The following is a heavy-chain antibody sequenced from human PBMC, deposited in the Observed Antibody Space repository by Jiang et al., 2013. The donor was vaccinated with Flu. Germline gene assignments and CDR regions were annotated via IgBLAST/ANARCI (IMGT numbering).Heavy chain of an antibody. CDR1: GYNFIANF. CDR3: ARVLYYDSTEAFFDY. CDR2: INPNSGDT. V-gene: IGHV1-2*06. D-gene: IGHD2/OR15-2a*01. Sequence: GAEVKKPGASVRVSCKASGYNFIANFVHWVRQAPGQGLEWMGRINPNSGDTNQAQKFQGRVVMTRDTSINTAYVELSGLRSDDTAVYYCARVLYYDSTEAFFDYWGQGTVVTVSS. J-gene: IGHJ4*02.